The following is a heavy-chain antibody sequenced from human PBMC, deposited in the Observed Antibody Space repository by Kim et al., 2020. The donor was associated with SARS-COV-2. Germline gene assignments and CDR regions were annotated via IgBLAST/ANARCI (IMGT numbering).Heavy chain of an antibody. V-gene: IGHV4-31*03. J-gene: IGHJ4*02. CDR1: GGSISSGGYY. D-gene: IGHD3-22*01. CDR3: ARERITMIVVVTAFDY. CDR2: LYYSGST. Sequence: SETLSLTCTVSGGSISSGGYYWSWIRQHPGKGLEWIGYLYYSGSTYYNPSPKSRVTISVDTSKNQFSLKLSSVTAANTAVYYCARERITMIVVVTAFDYWGQGTLVTVSS.